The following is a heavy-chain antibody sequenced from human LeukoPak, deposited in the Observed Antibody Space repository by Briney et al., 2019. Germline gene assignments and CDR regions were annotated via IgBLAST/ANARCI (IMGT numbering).Heavy chain of an antibody. CDR1: GFTFRRFW. CDR2: IRHDGRES. Sequence: GGSLRLSCAASGFTFRRFWMTWVRQAPGRGLEWVANIRHDGRESYYVESVRGRFTISRGNAENLVFLRMNSLRVEDTALYYCVRGMDDWGQGTPVTVSS. V-gene: IGHV3-7*01. CDR3: VRGMDD. J-gene: IGHJ4*02.